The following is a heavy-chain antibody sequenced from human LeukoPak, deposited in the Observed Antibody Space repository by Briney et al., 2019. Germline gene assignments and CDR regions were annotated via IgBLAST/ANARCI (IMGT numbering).Heavy chain of an antibody. J-gene: IGHJ4*02. Sequence: SVKGRLTISRGNARNSLYLQMNSLRAEDTAIYFCARAFSRYSGSQTYYFDYWGQGTLVTVSS. CDR3: ARAFSRYSGSQTYYFDY. D-gene: IGHD1-26*01. V-gene: IGHV3-48*01.